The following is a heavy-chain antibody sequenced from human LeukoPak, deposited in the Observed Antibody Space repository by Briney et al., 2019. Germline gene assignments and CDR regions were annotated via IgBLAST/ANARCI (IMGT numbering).Heavy chain of an antibody. D-gene: IGHD3-22*01. J-gene: IGHJ4*02. CDR3: AKDIAPTVYYYDSSGYFDY. V-gene: IGHV3-9*01. Sequence: GRSLRLSCAASGFTFDDYAMHWVRQAPGKGLEWVSGISWNSGSIGYADSVKGRFTISRDNAKNSLYLQMNSLRAEDTALYYCAKDIAPTVYYYDSSGYFDYWGQGTLVTVSS. CDR2: ISWNSGSI. CDR1: GFTFDDYA.